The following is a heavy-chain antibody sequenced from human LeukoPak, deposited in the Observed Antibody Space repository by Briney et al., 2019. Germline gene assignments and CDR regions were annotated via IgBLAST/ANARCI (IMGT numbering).Heavy chain of an antibody. D-gene: IGHD3-10*01. V-gene: IGHV4-4*02. CDR2: IYHVGST. J-gene: IGHJ4*02. CDR1: GFTFSNAW. Sequence: GSLRLSCAASGFTFSNAWMSWVRQPPGKGLEWIGEIYHVGSTNYNPSLKSRVTISVDKSKNQFSLKLSSVTAADTAVYYCARDRYGSGTAFDYWGQGTLVTVSS. CDR3: ARDRYGSGTAFDY.